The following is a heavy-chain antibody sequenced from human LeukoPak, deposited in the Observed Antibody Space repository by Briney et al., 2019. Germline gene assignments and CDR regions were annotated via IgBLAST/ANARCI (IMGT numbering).Heavy chain of an antibody. D-gene: IGHD4-17*01. CDR1: GGSISSYY. CDR3: ARNMAGRRTTGFDY. Sequence: SETLSLSCTVSGGSISSYYWSWIRQPPGKGLEWIGYIYFSGSTNYNPSLKSRVTISVDTSKNQFSLRLSSVTAADTAVYYCARNMAGRRTTGFDYWGQGILVTVSS. J-gene: IGHJ4*02. V-gene: IGHV4-59*01. CDR2: IYFSGST.